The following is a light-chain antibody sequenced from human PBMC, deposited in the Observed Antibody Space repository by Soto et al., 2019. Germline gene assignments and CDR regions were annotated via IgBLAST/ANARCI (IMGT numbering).Light chain of an antibody. CDR2: GAS. J-gene: IGKJ2*01. CDR1: QSVSSN. CDR3: HQYNNWPYT. V-gene: IGKV3-15*01. Sequence: EIVMTQSPATLSVSPGERATLSCRASQSVSSNLAWYQQKPGQAPRLLIYGASSRATGLPARFRGSGSGTEFTFTIRSLQSEDFAVYYCHQYNNWPYTFGQGNKLEIK.